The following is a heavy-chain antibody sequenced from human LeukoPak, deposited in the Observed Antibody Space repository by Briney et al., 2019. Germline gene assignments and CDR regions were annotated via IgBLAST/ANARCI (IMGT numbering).Heavy chain of an antibody. CDR3: AKEPFSYCSSTSCSPDP. Sequence: GGSLRLSCAASGFTFSSYGMHWVRKAPGKGLEWVAFIRYDGSNKYYADSVKGRFTISRDNSKNTLYLQMNSLRAEDTAVYYCAKEPFSYCSSTSCSPDPWGQGTLVTVSS. D-gene: IGHD2-2*01. CDR2: IRYDGSNK. CDR1: GFTFSSYG. V-gene: IGHV3-30*02. J-gene: IGHJ5*02.